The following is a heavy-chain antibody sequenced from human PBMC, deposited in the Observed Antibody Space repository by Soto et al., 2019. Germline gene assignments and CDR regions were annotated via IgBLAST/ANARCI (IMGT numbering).Heavy chain of an antibody. CDR1: GFTFKNHW. V-gene: IGHV3-74*01. J-gene: IGHJ2*01. D-gene: IGHD3-10*01. Sequence: EVQLVESGGKLVQPGGSLTLSCAASGFTFKNHWMHWVRQAPGKGLVWVSRIHYDGSNTRYADSVNGRFTISRDNAKNTLYLHLRSVKVADTALYYCARDWYTFSSRSARGGHWDFELGGRGTLVSVSS. CDR2: IHYDGSNT. CDR3: ARDWYTFSSRSARGGHWDFEL.